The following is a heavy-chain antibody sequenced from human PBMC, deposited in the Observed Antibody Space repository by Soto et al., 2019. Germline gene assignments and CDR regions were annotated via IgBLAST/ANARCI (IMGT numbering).Heavy chain of an antibody. Sequence: LRLSCAASGFTVSSNYMSWVRQAPGKGLEWVSVIYSGGSTYYADSVKGRFTISRDNSKNTLYLQMNSLRAEDTAVYYCARDKNGVFDYWGQGTLVTVSS. D-gene: IGHD4-17*01. V-gene: IGHV3-53*01. J-gene: IGHJ4*02. CDR1: GFTVSSNY. CDR2: IYSGGST. CDR3: ARDKNGVFDY.